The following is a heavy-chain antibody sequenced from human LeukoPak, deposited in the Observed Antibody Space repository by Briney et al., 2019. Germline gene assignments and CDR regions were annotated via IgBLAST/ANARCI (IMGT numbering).Heavy chain of an antibody. V-gene: IGHV4-39*01. CDR2: IYYSGST. CDR1: GGSISSSSYY. J-gene: IGHJ4*02. Sequence: SETLSRTCTVSGGSISSSSYYWDWIRQPPGKGLEWIGSIYYSGSTYYNPSLKSRVTISVDTSKNQLSLKLTSVTAADTAVYYCARHQGFTAMVRGVIDYWGQGTLVTVSS. CDR3: ARHQGFTAMVRGVIDY. D-gene: IGHD3-10*01.